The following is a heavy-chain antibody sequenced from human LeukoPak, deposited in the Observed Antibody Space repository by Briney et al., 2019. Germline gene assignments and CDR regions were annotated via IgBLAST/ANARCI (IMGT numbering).Heavy chain of an antibody. J-gene: IGHJ4*02. Sequence: GGSLRLSCAASGFTVSSNYMSWVRQAPGKGLEWVSAISGSGGSTYYADSVKGRFTISRDNSKNTLYLQMNSLRAEDTAVYYCAKDRGPITMVRGDAGYWGQGTLVTVSS. CDR3: AKDRGPITMVRGDAGY. D-gene: IGHD3-10*01. CDR1: GFTVSSNY. V-gene: IGHV3-23*01. CDR2: ISGSGGST.